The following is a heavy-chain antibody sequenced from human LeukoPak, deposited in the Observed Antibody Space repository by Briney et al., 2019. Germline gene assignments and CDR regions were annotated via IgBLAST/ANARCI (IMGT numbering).Heavy chain of an antibody. CDR1: GGSISSGGYY. Sequence: KPSETLSLTCTVSGGSISSGGYYWSWIRQHPGKGLEWIVYIYYSGSTYYNPSLKSRVTISVDTSKNQFSLKLSSVTAADTAVYYCARGDYYDSSGYYNYFDYWGQGTLVTVSS. V-gene: IGHV4-31*03. J-gene: IGHJ4*02. CDR2: IYYSGST. D-gene: IGHD3-22*01. CDR3: ARGDYYDSSGYYNYFDY.